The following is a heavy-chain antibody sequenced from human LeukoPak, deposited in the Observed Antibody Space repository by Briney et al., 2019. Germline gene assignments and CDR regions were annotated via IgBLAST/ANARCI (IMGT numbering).Heavy chain of an antibody. CDR1: GGSISSTSFH. Sequence: PSETLSLNCTVSGGSISSTSFHGGWIRQPPGKGLEWIGSIHYSGNTYYNPSLKSPVTISVDTSKNQFSLKLTSVTAADSAVYYCARLTRLSTSPDRYYLDYWGQGTLVTVSS. V-gene: IGHV4-39*01. D-gene: IGHD6-6*01. J-gene: IGHJ4*02. CDR3: ARLTRLSTSPDRYYLDY. CDR2: IHYSGNT.